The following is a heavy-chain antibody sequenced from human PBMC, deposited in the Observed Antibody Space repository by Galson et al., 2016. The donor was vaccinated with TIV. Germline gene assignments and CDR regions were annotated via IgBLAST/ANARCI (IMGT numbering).Heavy chain of an antibody. J-gene: IGHJ6*02. CDR3: ARIIVSYGMDV. D-gene: IGHD2/OR15-2a*01. CDR2: IWYDGSIK. CDR1: GYTFSSYG. Sequence: SLRLSCAASGYTFSSYGMHWVRQAPGKGLEWVAVIWYDGSIKYNEDSVKGRFTISRDKSKNTLYLAMSSLRAEDTAVYYCARIIVSYGMDVWGQGTTVTVPS. V-gene: IGHV3-33*01.